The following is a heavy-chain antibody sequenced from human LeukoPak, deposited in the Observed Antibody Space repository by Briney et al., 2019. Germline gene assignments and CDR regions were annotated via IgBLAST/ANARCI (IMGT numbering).Heavy chain of an antibody. CDR2: IYSSGIT. D-gene: IGHD3-3*01. CDR3: ARLRSDGFFYYYMDV. V-gene: IGHV4-4*07. J-gene: IGHJ6*03. Sequence: LETLSLTCTVSGGSISNHYWTWVRQPAGRGLEWLGRIYSSGITDYHPSLKSRVTMSVDSSKTQSSLTLTSMTAADTAIYYCARLRSDGFFYYYMDVWGRGTTVAVSS. CDR1: GGSISNHY.